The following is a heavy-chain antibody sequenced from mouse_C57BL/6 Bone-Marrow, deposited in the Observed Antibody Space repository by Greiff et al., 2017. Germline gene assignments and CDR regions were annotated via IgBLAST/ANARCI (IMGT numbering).Heavy chain of an antibody. D-gene: IGHD2-3*01. Sequence: ESGPGLVKPSQSLSLTCSVTGYSITSGYYWNWIRQFPGNKLEWMGYISYDGSNNYNPYLKNRISITRDTSKNQFFLKLNSVTTEDTATYYCASGYYVLPFDYWGQGTTLTVSS. V-gene: IGHV3-6*01. CDR3: ASGYYVLPFDY. CDR2: ISYDGSN. J-gene: IGHJ2*01. CDR1: GYSITSGYY.